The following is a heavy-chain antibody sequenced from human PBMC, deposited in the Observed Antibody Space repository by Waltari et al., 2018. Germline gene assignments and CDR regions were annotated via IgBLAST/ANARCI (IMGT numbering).Heavy chain of an antibody. V-gene: IGHV3-48*03. D-gene: IGHD3-10*01. J-gene: IGHJ3*01. CDR1: GFTLRPYE. Sequence: EVQLVESGGGLIQPGGSLRLSCAASGFTLRPYEMNWVRQAPGKGLEWISFISADGKIIYYADSVKGRFTVSRDNAENSLYLEMNSLRAEDTAVYYCARDPYFYGAGSYYIYDAYDVWGQGTVVTVSS. CDR3: ARDPYFYGAGSYYIYDAYDV. CDR2: ISADGKII.